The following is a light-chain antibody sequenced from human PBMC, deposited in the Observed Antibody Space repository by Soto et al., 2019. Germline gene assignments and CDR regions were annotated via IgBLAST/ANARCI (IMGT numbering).Light chain of an antibody. J-gene: IGKJ5*01. CDR3: QQSYSPPPIT. V-gene: IGKV1-5*01. CDR2: HAS. Sequence: DIQMTQSPSSVSSSXVDRVTITXXXSQSISNWLAWYQQKPGTAPKLLIYHASTLESGVPSRFSGSGSGTDFTLTISSLQPEDFATYYCQQSYSPPPITFGQGTRLEIK. CDR1: QSISNW.